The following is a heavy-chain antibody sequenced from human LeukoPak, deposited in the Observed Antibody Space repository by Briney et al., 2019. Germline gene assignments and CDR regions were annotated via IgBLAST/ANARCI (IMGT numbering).Heavy chain of an antibody. V-gene: IGHV1-69*05. D-gene: IGHD4-11*01. J-gene: IGHJ4*02. CDR3: ARGWATVTTLVDY. Sequence: GASVKVSCKASGGTFSSYAISWVRQAPGQGLEWMGGIIPIFGTANYAQKFQGRVTITRDTSASTAYMELSSLRSEDTAVYYCARGWATVTTLVDYWGQGTLVTVSS. CDR1: GGTFSSYA. CDR2: IIPIFGTA.